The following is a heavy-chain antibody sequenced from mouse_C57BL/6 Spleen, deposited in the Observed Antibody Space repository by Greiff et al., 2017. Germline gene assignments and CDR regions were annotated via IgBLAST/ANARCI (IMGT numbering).Heavy chain of an antibody. Sequence: VQLQQSGAELVRPGASVKMSCKASGYTFTSYTMHWVKQRPGQGLEWIGYINPSSGYTKYNQKFKDKATLTADKSSSTAYMQLSSLTSEDSAVYYCARDGSGDERDDWGQGTTRTVSS. D-gene: IGHD3-2*02. J-gene: IGHJ2*01. CDR2: INPSSGYT. CDR1: GYTFTSYT. CDR3: ARDGSGDERDD. V-gene: IGHV1-4*01.